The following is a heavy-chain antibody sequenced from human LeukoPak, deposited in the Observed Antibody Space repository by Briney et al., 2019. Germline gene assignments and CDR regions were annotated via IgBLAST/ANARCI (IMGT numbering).Heavy chain of an antibody. D-gene: IGHD1/OR15-1a*01. CDR1: GGSISSYY. CDR2: IYYSGST. Sequence: SETLSLTYTVSGGSISSYYWSWIRQPPGKGLECIGYIYYSGSTNYNPSLKSPVTISVDPSKNQFSLKLSSVTAADTAVYYCARHQAGTYYFDYWGQGTLVTVSS. J-gene: IGHJ4*02. V-gene: IGHV4-59*08. CDR3: ARHQAGTYYFDY.